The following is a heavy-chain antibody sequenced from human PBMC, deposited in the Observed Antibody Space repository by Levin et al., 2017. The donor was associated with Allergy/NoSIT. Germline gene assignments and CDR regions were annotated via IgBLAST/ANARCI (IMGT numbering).Heavy chain of an antibody. CDR3: AKIGRALITGPIDY. J-gene: IGHJ4*02. Sequence: GGSLRLSCAASGFTFSSYAMSWVRQAPVKGLEWVSAISGSGGSTYYADSVKGRFTISRDNSKNTLYLQMNSLRAEDTAVYYCAKIGRALITGPIDYWGQGTLVTVSS. CDR1: GFTFSSYA. CDR2: ISGSGGST. D-gene: IGHD1-20*01. V-gene: IGHV3-23*01.